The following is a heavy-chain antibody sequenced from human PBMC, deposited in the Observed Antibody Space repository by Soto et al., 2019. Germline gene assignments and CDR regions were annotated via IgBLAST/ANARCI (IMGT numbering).Heavy chain of an antibody. CDR1: GFTFDDYA. J-gene: IGHJ4*02. V-gene: IGHV3-9*01. Sequence: EVQLVESGGGLVQPGRSLRLSCAASGFTFDDYAMHWVRQAPGKGLEWVSGISWNSGSIGYADSVKGRFTISRDNAKKSLYLQMNSLRAEETALYFCARVGYSSGWYQFFSFFDYWGQGTLVTVSS. CDR3: ARVGYSSGWYQFFSFFDY. D-gene: IGHD6-19*01. CDR2: ISWNSGSI.